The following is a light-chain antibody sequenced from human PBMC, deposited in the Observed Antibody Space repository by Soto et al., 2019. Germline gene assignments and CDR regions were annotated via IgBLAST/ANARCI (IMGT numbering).Light chain of an antibody. J-gene: IGKJ1*01. CDR2: LGS. CDR1: QSLLHINGYNY. V-gene: IGKV2-28*01. Sequence: DIVVTQSPLSLPVTPGEPASISCRSSQSLLHINGYNYLDWYLQKPGQSPQLLIYLGSNRASGVPDRFSGSGSGTDFTLKISRVEAEDVGVYYCMQALQIPPTFGHGTKVDI. CDR3: MQALQIPPT.